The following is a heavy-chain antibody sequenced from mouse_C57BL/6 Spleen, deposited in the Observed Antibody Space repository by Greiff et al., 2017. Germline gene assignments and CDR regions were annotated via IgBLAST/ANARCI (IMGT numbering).Heavy chain of an antibody. V-gene: IGHV5-2*01. D-gene: IGHD1-1*01. CDR2: INSDGGST. CDR3: ARSLITTVGDWYFDV. CDR1: EYEFPSHD. Sequence: DVKLVESGGGLVQPGESLKLSCESNEYEFPSHDMSWVRKTPEKRLELVAAINSDGGSTYYPDTMERRFIISRDNTKKTLYLQMSSLRSEDTALYYCARSLITTVGDWYFDVWGTGTTVTVSS. J-gene: IGHJ1*03.